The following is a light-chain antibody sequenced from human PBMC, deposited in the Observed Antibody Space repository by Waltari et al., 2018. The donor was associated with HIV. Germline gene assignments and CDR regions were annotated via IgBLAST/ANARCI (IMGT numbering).Light chain of an antibody. CDR3: QSYDNANPSI. J-gene: IGLJ1*01. CDR2: EDT. CDR1: SGHIASNH. V-gene: IGLV6-57*03. Sequence: NFVLTQPHSVSESPGKTVTISCARTSGHIASNHVQWYHQRPGSAPTPVIYEDTQRPAGVPDRFSGSIDSSSNSASLTIYELRTEDEADYYCQSYDNANPSIFGTGTRVTVL.